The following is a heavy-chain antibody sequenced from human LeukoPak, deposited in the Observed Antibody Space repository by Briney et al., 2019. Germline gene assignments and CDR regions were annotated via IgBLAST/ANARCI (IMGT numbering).Heavy chain of an antibody. CDR3: ARHERDSDLFDY. J-gene: IGHJ4*02. V-gene: IGHV4-39*01. CDR2: IYYSGST. CDR1: GGSISSSSYY. Sequence: RPSETLSLTCTVSGGSISSSSYYWGWIRQPPGKGLEWIGSIYYSGSTYYNPSLKSRVTISADTSKNQFSLKLSYVTAADTALYYCARHERDSDLFDYWGQGTLVTVSS. D-gene: IGHD3-22*01.